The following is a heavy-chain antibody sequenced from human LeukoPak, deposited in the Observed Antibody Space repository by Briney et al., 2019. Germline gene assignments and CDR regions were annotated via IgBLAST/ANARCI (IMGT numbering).Heavy chain of an antibody. CDR2: INPNSGGT. Sequence: GASVKVSCKASGYTFTGYYMHWVRQAPGQGLEWMGWINPNSGGTNYAQKFQGRVTMTRDTSISTAYMELSRLRSEDTAVYYCARDGDGSGSYYNVYWFDPWGQGTLVTVSS. J-gene: IGHJ5*02. V-gene: IGHV1-2*02. CDR1: GYTFTGYY. CDR3: ARDGDGSGSYYNVYWFDP. D-gene: IGHD3-10*01.